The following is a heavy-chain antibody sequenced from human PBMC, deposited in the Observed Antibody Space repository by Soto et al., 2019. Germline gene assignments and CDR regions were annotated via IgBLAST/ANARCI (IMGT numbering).Heavy chain of an antibody. CDR3: ARDAAAGLNDY. Sequence: QVQLVQSGAEVKKPGASVKVSCKASGYTFTSYGISWVRQAPGQGLEWMGWISAYNGNTKYAQKFQGRXTXTXYTSTSTAYMEVRSLRSDDTAVYYCARDAAAGLNDYWGQGTLVTVSS. D-gene: IGHD6-13*01. V-gene: IGHV1-18*01. CDR1: GYTFTSYG. CDR2: ISAYNGNT. J-gene: IGHJ4*02.